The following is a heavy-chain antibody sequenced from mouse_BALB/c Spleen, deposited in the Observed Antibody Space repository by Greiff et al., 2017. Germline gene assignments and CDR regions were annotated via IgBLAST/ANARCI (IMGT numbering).Heavy chain of an antibody. D-gene: IGHD2-4*01. CDR2: INPSTGYT. V-gene: IGHV1-7*01. CDR3: ASYYDYDGYYFDY. CDR1: GYTFTSYW. Sequence: LQESGAELAKPGASVKMSCKASGYTFTSYWMHWVKQRPGQGLEWIGYINPSTGYTEYNQKFKDKATLTADKSSSTAYMQLSSLTSEDSAVYYCASYYDYDGYYFDYWGQGTTLTVSS. J-gene: IGHJ2*01.